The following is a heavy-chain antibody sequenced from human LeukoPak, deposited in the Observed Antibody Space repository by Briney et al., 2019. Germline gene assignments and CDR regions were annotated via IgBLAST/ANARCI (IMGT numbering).Heavy chain of an antibody. Sequence: PAGSLRLSCAASGFSFNTYSMNWVRQAPGKGLEWVSSISSTSAHIFYADSVKGRFSISRDNAKNSLYLQMNSLRVEDTAVYYCTSRYCTTTNCYSFDNWGHGTLVTVSS. J-gene: IGHJ3*02. CDR3: TSRYCTTTNCYSFDN. D-gene: IGHD2-2*01. CDR2: ISSTSAHI. CDR1: GFSFNTYS. V-gene: IGHV3-21*01.